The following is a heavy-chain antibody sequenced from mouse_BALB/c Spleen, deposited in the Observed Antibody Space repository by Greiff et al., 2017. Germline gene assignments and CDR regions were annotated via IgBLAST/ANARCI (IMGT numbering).Heavy chain of an antibody. CDR3: ARFDYDGSSQLGRDD. Sequence: QVQLQQSAAELARPGASVKMSCKASGYTFTSYTMHWVKQRPGQGLEWIGYINPSSGYTEYNQKFKDKTTLTADKSSSTAYMQLSSLTSEDSAVYYCARFDYDGSSQLGRDDWGQGTTLTVSA. CDR2: INPSSGYT. CDR1: GYTFTSYT. J-gene: IGHJ2*01. D-gene: IGHD1-1*01. V-gene: IGHV1-4*02.